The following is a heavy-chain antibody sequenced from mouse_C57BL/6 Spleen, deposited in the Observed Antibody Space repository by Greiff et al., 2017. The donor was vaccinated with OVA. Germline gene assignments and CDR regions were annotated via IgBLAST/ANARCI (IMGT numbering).Heavy chain of an antibody. J-gene: IGHJ2*01. CDR1: GFTFSSYG. V-gene: IGHV5-6*01. CDR3: AREAPYSNPFDY. D-gene: IGHD2-5*01. CDR2: ISSGGSYT. Sequence: EVQRVESGGDLVKPGGSLKLSCAASGFTFSSYGMSWVRQTPDKRLEWVATISSGGSYTYYPDSVKGRFTISRDNAKNTLYLQMSSLKSEDTAMYYCAREAPYSNPFDYWGQGTTLTVSS.